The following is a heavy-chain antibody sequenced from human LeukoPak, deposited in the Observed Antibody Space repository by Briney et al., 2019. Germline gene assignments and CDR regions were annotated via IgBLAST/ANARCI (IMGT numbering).Heavy chain of an antibody. CDR3: ARGNDDYGDYMAAFDI. CDR1: GFTFSRNW. Sequence: SLRLSCAASGFTFSRNWMHWVRQAPGKGLEWVAVISYDGSNKYYADSVKGRFTISRDNSKNTLYLQMNSLRAEDTAVYYCARGNDDYGDYMAAFDIWGQGTMVTVSS. V-gene: IGHV3-30-3*01. CDR2: ISYDGSNK. D-gene: IGHD4-17*01. J-gene: IGHJ3*02.